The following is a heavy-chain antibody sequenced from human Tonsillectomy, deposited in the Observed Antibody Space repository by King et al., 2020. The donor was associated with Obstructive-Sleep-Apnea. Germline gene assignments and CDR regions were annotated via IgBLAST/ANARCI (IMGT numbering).Heavy chain of an antibody. CDR2: IGSSGSVI. CDR1: GFTFSDYY. D-gene: IGHD6-19*01. CDR3: ARDPPEPGYSSGWFDY. J-gene: IGHJ5*01. Sequence: VQLVESGGGLVKPGGSLRLSCAASGFTFSDYYMIWVRQAPGKGLDWVSYIGSSGSVIFYADSVKGRFIISRDNTKNSLYLQMDSLRVEDTAVYYCARDPPEPGYSSGWFDYWGQGTLVTVSS. V-gene: IGHV3-11*01.